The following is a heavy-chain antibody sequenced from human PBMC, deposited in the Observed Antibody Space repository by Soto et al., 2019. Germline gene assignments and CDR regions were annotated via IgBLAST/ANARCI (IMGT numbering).Heavy chain of an antibody. CDR2: IYYSGST. J-gene: IGHJ2*01. CDR3: ARDRGIAAAGSLNWYFDL. Sequence: QVQLQESGPGLVKPSENLSLTCTVSGGSISSYYWSWIRQPPGKGLEWIGYIYYSGSTNYNPSLKSRVTISVDTSKNPFSLKLSSVTAADTAVYYCARDRGIAAAGSLNWYFDLWGRGTLVTVSS. V-gene: IGHV4-59*01. D-gene: IGHD6-13*01. CDR1: GGSISSYY.